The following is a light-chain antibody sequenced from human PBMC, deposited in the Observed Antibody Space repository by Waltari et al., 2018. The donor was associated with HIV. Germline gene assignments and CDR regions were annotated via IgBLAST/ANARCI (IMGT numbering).Light chain of an antibody. V-gene: IGLV2-14*03. CDR2: DVT. Sequence: SALTQPASVSGSPGQSITISCLGASSDIGSFDYVSWYQQHPDKGPKLILYDVTYRPAGVAGLFSGSRSGSMASPTISGLQPEDEADYFSCSYSDSGTILFGGGTRVTVL. CDR3: CSYSDSGTIL. J-gene: IGLJ2*01. CDR1: SSDIGSFDY.